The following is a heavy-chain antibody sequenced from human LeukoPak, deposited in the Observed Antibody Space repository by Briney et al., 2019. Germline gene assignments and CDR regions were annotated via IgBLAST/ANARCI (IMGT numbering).Heavy chain of an antibody. V-gene: IGHV3-66*01. CDR1: GFTVSSNY. Sequence: PGGSLRLSCAASGFTVSSNYMSWVRQAPGKGLEWVSVINSGGSTYYADPVKGRVIISRDNSKNTLYLQMNSLRAEDTAVYYCARDKYDSSGNHDAFDIWGQGTMVTVSS. D-gene: IGHD3-22*01. J-gene: IGHJ3*02. CDR3: ARDKYDSSGNHDAFDI. CDR2: INSGGST.